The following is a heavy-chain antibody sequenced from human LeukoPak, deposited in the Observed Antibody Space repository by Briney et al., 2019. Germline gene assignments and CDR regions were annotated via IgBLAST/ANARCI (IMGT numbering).Heavy chain of an antibody. CDR1: GGSFSGYY. J-gene: IGHJ4*02. D-gene: IGHD5-12*01. CDR2: IYYSGST. CDR3: ARSTLMSSYIQHFDY. V-gene: IGHV4-59*08. Sequence: PSETLSLTCAVYGGSFSGYYWSWIRQPPGKGLEWIGYIYYSGSTNYNPSLKSRVTISVDTSKNQFSLKLSSVTAADTAVYYCARSTLMSSYIQHFDYWGQGTLVTVSS.